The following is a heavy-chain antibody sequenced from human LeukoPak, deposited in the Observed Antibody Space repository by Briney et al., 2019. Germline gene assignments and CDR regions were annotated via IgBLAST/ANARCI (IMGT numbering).Heavy chain of an antibody. CDR3: AKEGGSYPSFDY. J-gene: IGHJ4*02. D-gene: IGHD1-26*01. CDR1: GFTFSDYY. Sequence: GGSLRLSCAASGFTFSDYYMSWIRQAPGKGLEWVSYISSSGSTIYCADSVKGRFTISRDNSKNTLYLQMNSLRAEDTAVYYCAKEGGSYPSFDYWGQGTLVTVSS. V-gene: IGHV3-11*01. CDR2: ISSSGSTI.